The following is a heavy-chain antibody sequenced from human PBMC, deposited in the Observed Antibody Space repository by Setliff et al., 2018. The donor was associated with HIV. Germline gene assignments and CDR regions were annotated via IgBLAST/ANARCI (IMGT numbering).Heavy chain of an antibody. J-gene: IGHJ6*02. CDR2: ISPYNGYT. CDR1: GYTFINYG. Sequence: GASVKVSCKTSGYTFINYGITWVRQAPGQGLEWMGWISPYNGYTNYEQSLQGRVRMTTDTSTRTAYMDLRSLRSNDTAVYYCARGGYYSGSGMNYHYYGLDVWGQGTTVTVSS. V-gene: IGHV1-18*04. D-gene: IGHD3-10*01. CDR3: ARGGYYSGSGMNYHYYGLDV.